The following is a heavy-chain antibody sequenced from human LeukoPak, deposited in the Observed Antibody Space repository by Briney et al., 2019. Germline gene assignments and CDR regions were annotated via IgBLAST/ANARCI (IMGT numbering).Heavy chain of an antibody. CDR2: MNPNSGNT. D-gene: IGHD3-22*01. Sequence: ASVKVSCKASGCTFTSYGISWVRQATGQGLEWMGWMNPNSGNTGYAQKFQGRVTMTRNTSISTAYMELSSLRSEDTAVYYCARGRYYYDSSGYLYWGQGTLVTVSS. CDR3: ARGRYYYDSSGYLY. V-gene: IGHV1-8*02. CDR1: GCTFTSYG. J-gene: IGHJ4*02.